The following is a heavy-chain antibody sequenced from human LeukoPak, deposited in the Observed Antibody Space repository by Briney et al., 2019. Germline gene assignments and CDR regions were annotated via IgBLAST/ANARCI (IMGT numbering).Heavy chain of an antibody. CDR1: GYTFTGYY. CDR3: ARAVCSTSCYLFDY. D-gene: IGHD2-2*01. V-gene: IGHV1-2*04. Sequence: ASVKVSCKASGYTFTGYYMHWVRQAPGQGLEWMGWINPSSGGTNYAQKFQGWVTMTRDTSISTACMELSRLRSDDTAVYYCARAVCSTSCYLFDYWGQGTLVTVSS. J-gene: IGHJ4*02. CDR2: INPSSGGT.